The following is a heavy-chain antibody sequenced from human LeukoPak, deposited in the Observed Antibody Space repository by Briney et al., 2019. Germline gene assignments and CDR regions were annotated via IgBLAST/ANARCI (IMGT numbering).Heavy chain of an antibody. J-gene: IGHJ4*02. CDR2: IYYSGST. V-gene: IGHV4-31*03. CDR1: GGSISSGGHY. CDR3: ARANCGGGSCYSDY. Sequence: PSQTLSLTCTVSGGSISSGGHYWSWIRQHPGKGLEWIGSIYYSGSTYYNPSLKSRVTISLDTSKNQFSLRLSSVTAADTAVYYCARANCGGGSCYSDYWGQGTLVTVSS. D-gene: IGHD2-15*01.